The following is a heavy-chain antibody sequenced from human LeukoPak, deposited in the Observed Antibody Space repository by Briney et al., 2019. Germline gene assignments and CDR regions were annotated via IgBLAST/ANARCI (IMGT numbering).Heavy chain of an antibody. Sequence: GGSLRLSCAASGFTFSSYAMSWVRQAPGKGLEWVSAISGSGGSTFYADSVKGRFTISRDNAKNTLYLQMNSLRAEDTAVYYCARGAYNTGWYYFDYWGQGTLVTVSS. CDR2: ISGSGGST. D-gene: IGHD6-19*01. J-gene: IGHJ4*02. CDR3: ARGAYNTGWYYFDY. V-gene: IGHV3-23*01. CDR1: GFTFSSYA.